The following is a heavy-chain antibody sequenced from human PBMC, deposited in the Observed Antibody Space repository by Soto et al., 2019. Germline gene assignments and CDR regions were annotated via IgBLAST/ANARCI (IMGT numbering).Heavy chain of an antibody. Sequence: QVVLLQSGAEVKEPGSSVRVSCQVSGSTFNNFAFSWVRQAPGHGPEWMGGIVVISNTAEYSLRFQDRVTITADTSTNTLYMELGILTFEDTAVYYCARAIKRWEVNYYFDFWGQGTLVTVSS. V-gene: IGHV1-69*06. CDR3: ARAIKRWEVNYYFDF. CDR1: GSTFNNFA. D-gene: IGHD1-26*01. J-gene: IGHJ4*02. CDR2: IVVISNTA.